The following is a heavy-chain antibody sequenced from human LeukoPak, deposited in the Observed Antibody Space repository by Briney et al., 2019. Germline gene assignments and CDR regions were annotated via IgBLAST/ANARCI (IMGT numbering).Heavy chain of an antibody. CDR1: GYTLTELS. J-gene: IGHJ4*02. CDR2: FDPEDSEP. CDR3: ATEGQWLLLHYFDS. D-gene: IGHD6-19*01. V-gene: IGHV1-24*01. Sequence: ASVTVSCKVSGYTLTELSIHWVRQAPGKGLDWMGGFDPEDSEPIYAEKFHDRVTMTEDTSTDTAYLEWSRLTSEDTAVYYCATEGQWLLLHYFDSWGQGTLVTVSS.